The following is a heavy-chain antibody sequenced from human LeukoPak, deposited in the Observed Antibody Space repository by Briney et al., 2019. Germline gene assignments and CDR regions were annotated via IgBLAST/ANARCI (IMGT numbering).Heavy chain of an antibody. J-gene: IGHJ4*02. Sequence: GGSLRLSCVGSGFTFSGYWMNWVRQAPGRGLEWVAKVEEDGSAKYYMDSVKGRFSIYRDNAKNSLYLQMYSLRAEDTAMYYCARAGQLNYWGQGTLVTVSS. CDR2: VEEDGSAK. D-gene: IGHD6-13*01. CDR3: ARAGQLNY. V-gene: IGHV3-7*05. CDR1: GFTFSGYW.